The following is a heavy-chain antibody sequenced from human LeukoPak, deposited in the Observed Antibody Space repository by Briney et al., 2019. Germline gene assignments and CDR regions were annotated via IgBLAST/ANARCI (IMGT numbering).Heavy chain of an antibody. CDR1: GFIFSSYS. CDR3: VRGDFDAVAGP. V-gene: IGHV3-21*01. J-gene: IGHJ4*02. D-gene: IGHD6-19*01. CDR2: IRPKDIYV. Sequence: PGGSLRLSCAASGFIFSSYSMTWVRQTPGKGLEWVSTIRPKDIYVYYARSVKGRFTIFRDNAKRSLFLQMNSLRADDTAVYYCVRGDFDAVAGPWGQGTLVSVS.